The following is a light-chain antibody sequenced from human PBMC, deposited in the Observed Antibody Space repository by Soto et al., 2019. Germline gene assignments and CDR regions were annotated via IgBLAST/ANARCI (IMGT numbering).Light chain of an antibody. J-gene: IGKJ4*01. CDR2: DAS. CDR1: QSVRTN. CDR3: QQYHDWPPLT. V-gene: IGKV3-15*01. Sequence: EIVMTQSPVTVSLSPGEGATLSCRASQSVRTNLAWYQHKPGQAPRLLIYDASTRATGIPVRFSGSGSGTEFTLTIKILQSEDFAAYYCQQYHDWPPLTFGGGTKVEI.